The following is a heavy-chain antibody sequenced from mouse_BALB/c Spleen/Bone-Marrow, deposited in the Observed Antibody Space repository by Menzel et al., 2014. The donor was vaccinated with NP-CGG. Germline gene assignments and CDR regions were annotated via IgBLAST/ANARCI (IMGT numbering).Heavy chain of an antibody. CDR1: GFSLTSYG. J-gene: IGHJ1*01. D-gene: IGHD1-1*01. Sequence: QVQLKESGPGLVAPSQSLSITCTVSGFSLTSYGVHWVRQPPGKGLEWLGLIRAGGSTNYNSALMSRLSISKDNSKSQVFLKMNSLQTDDTAMYYCARKDYGSRGEYFNVWGAGTTVTVSS. CDR3: ARKDYGSRGEYFNV. V-gene: IGHV2-9*02. CDR2: IRAGGST.